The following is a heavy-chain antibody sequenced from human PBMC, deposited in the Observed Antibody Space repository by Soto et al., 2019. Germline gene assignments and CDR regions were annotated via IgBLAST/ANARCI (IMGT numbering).Heavy chain of an antibody. CDR2: ISYDGSNK. Sequence: QVQLVESGGGVVQPGRSLRLSCAASGFTFSSYGMHWVRQAPGKGLEWVAVISYDGSNKYYADSVKGRFTISRDNSKNTLYLQMNSLRAEDTAVYYCAKDRSVAYYYGMDVWGQGTTVTVSS. CDR3: AKDRSVAYYYGMDV. CDR1: GFTFSSYG. D-gene: IGHD1-26*01. J-gene: IGHJ6*02. V-gene: IGHV3-30*18.